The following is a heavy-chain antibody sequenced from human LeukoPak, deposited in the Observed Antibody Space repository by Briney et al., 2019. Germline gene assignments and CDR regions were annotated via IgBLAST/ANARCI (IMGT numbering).Heavy chain of an antibody. J-gene: IGHJ4*02. Sequence: PGGSLRLSCAASGFTFSSYSMNWVRQAPGKGLEWVSAISGSGGSTYYADSVKGRFTISRDNSKNTLYLQMNSLRAEDTAVYYCAKPSDCSGGSCYLYYFDYWGQGTLVTVSS. V-gene: IGHV3-23*01. CDR3: AKPSDCSGGSCYLYYFDY. CDR2: ISGSGGST. CDR1: GFTFSSYS. D-gene: IGHD2-15*01.